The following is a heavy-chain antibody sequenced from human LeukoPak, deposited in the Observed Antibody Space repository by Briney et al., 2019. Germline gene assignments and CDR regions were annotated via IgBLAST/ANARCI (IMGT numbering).Heavy chain of an antibody. V-gene: IGHV3-33*01. J-gene: IGHJ4*02. CDR2: IWYDGGKK. D-gene: IGHD6-19*01. Sequence: GRSLRLSCAASGFTFSTYGLRWVRQAPGKGLEWVALIWYDGGKKYYADSVKGRFTISRDYSKNTLYLQMNSPRVEDTAVYYCARDFEGWSFVYWGQGSLVTVPS. CDR1: GFTFSTYG. CDR3: ARDFEGWSFVY.